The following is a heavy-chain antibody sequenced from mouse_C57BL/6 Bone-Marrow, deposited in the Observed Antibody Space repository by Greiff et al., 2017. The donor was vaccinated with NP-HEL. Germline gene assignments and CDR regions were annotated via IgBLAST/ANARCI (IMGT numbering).Heavy chain of an antibody. CDR3: ARERLRYYFDY. V-gene: IGHV5-16*01. CDR1: GFTFSDYY. CDR2: INYDGSST. D-gene: IGHD2-4*01. Sequence: EVKLMESEGGLVQPGSSMKLSCTASGFTFSDYYMAWVRQVPEKGLEWVANINYDGSSTYYLDSLKSRFIISRDNAKNILYLQMSSLKSEDTATYYCARERLRYYFDYWGQGTTLTVSS. J-gene: IGHJ2*01.